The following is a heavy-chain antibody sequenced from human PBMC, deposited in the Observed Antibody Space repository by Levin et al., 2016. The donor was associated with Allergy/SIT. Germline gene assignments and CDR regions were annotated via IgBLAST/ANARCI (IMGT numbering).Heavy chain of an antibody. CDR2: IIPIFGTA. CDR3: ARDPTYYYDSKMVLDY. J-gene: IGHJ4*02. CDR1: GGTFSSYA. Sequence: SVKVSCKASGGTFSSYAISWVRQAPGQGLEWMGGIIPIFGTANYAQKFQGRVTITADESTSTAYMELSSLRSEDTAVYYCARDPTYYYDSKMVLDYWGQGTLVTVSS. D-gene: IGHD3-22*01. V-gene: IGHV1-69*13.